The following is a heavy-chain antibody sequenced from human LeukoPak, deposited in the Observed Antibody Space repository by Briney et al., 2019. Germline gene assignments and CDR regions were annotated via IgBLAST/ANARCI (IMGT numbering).Heavy chain of an antibody. Sequence: ASVKVSCKASGYTFSSYDINWVRQATGQGLEWMGWMNPNSGNTGYAQKFQGRVTMTRNTSISTVYMELSSLRSEDTAVYYCARGVGSGSKYYMDVWGKGTTVTISS. V-gene: IGHV1-8*01. D-gene: IGHD3-10*01. CDR2: MNPNSGNT. CDR3: ARGVGSGSKYYMDV. J-gene: IGHJ6*03. CDR1: GYTFSSYD.